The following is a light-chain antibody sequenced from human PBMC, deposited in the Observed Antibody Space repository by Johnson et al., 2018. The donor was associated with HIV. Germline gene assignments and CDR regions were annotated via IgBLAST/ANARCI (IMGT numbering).Light chain of an antibody. V-gene: IGLV1-51*02. Sequence: QSVLTQPPSVSAAPGQKVTISCSGSSSNIGNNYVSWYQQLPGTAPTLLIYENNKRPSGIPDRFSGSKSGTSATLGITGLQTGDEADYYCGTWDSSLSAVCGTGTKVTVL. CDR3: GTWDSSLSAV. J-gene: IGLJ1*01. CDR1: SSNIGNNY. CDR2: ENN.